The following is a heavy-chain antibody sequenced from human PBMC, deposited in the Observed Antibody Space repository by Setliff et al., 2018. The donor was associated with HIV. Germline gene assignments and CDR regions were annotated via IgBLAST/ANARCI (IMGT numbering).Heavy chain of an antibody. CDR3: ARQITMVRGVYQPYYYYYMDV. Sequence: SETLSLTCTVSGGSISSYYWSWIRQPPGKGLEWIGYIYYSGSTNYNPSLKSRATISVDTSKNQFSLKLSSVTAADTAVYYCARQITMVRGVYQPYYYYYMDVWGKGTTVTVSS. CDR1: GGSISSYY. J-gene: IGHJ6*03. V-gene: IGHV4-59*08. D-gene: IGHD3-10*01. CDR2: IYYSGST.